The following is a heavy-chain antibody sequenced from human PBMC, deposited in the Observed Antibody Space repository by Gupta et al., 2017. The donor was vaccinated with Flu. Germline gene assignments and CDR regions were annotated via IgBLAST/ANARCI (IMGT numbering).Heavy chain of an antibody. J-gene: IGHJ5*02. CDR3: AIGQEAFDP. Sequence: VAGVSMSSYTFFWAWIRQPTGKGFEWIGSMHYSGTTYSNPSLKGRVTVSLDTSKSEVSLRLTSVTTADTAVYHCAIGQEAFDPWGQGTLVIVSS. CDR2: MHYSGTT. CDR1: GVSMSSYTFF. V-gene: IGHV4-39*01.